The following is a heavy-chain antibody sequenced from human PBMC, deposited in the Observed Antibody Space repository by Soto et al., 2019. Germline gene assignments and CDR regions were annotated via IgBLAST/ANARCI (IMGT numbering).Heavy chain of an antibody. CDR3: APGLYYYDSSGYSY. D-gene: IGHD3-22*01. CDR2: ISGSGGST. Sequence: GGSLRLSCAASGFTFSSYAMSWVRQAPGKGLEWVSAISGSGGSTYYADSVKGRFTISRDNSKNTLYLQMNSLRAEDTAVYYCAPGLYYYDSSGYSYWGQGTLVTVSS. CDR1: GFTFSSYA. V-gene: IGHV3-23*01. J-gene: IGHJ4*02.